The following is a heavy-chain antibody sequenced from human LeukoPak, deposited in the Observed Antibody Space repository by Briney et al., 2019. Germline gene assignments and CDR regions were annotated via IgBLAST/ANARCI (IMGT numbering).Heavy chain of an antibody. CDR1: GGSISSSSYY. D-gene: IGHD5-24*01. CDR2: IYYSGTT. Sequence: SETLSLTCTVSGGSISSSSYYWGWIRQPPGKGLEWIGSIYYSGTTHYNPPLKSRVTISVDTTKNQFSLKLSSVTAADTAVYFCARDGEMATIENYFEYWGQGTLVTVSS. CDR3: ARDGEMATIENYFEY. V-gene: IGHV4-39*07. J-gene: IGHJ4*02.